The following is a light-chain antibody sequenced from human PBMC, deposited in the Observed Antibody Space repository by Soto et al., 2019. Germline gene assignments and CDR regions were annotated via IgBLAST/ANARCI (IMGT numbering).Light chain of an antibody. CDR1: QSISSY. CDR2: AAS. Sequence: DIQMTQSPSSLSASVGDRVTITCRASQSISSYLNWYQQKPGKAPKLLIYAASSLQSGVPSRFSGSGSGTDFTLTISSLQPEDFATYYCKQRYSTPQLTFGGGTKVEIK. J-gene: IGKJ4*01. CDR3: KQRYSTPQLT. V-gene: IGKV1-39*01.